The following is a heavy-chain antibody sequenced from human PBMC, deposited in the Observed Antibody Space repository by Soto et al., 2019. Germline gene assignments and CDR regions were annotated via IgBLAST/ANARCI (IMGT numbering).Heavy chain of an antibody. Sequence: PSETLSLTCAVYGGSFSGYYWSWIRQPPGKGLEWIGEFNHSGSTNYNPSLKSRVTISVDTSKNQFSLKLSSVTAADTAVYYCARVGFVDTMVRGVIASYYYYGMDVWGQGTTVTVSS. CDR1: GGSFSGYY. CDR3: ARVGFVDTMVRGVIASYYYYGMDV. J-gene: IGHJ6*02. CDR2: FNHSGST. D-gene: IGHD3-10*01. V-gene: IGHV4-34*01.